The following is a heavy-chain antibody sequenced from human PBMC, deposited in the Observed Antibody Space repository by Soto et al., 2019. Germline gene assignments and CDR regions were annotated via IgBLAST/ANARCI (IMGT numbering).Heavy chain of an antibody. D-gene: IGHD3-10*01. J-gene: IGHJ4*02. CDR2: INDDGSDT. V-gene: IGHV3-74*01. CDR1: GFGFSYYW. CDR3: ARGSTDSYPGSRIFDF. Sequence: GGSLRLSCAASGFGFSYYWMHWVRQSPGKGPVWVSRINDDGSDTTYADSVKGRFTISRDNSKKTLYLQMSSLTAEDSAIYYCARGSTDSYPGSRIFDFWGRGTLVTVSS.